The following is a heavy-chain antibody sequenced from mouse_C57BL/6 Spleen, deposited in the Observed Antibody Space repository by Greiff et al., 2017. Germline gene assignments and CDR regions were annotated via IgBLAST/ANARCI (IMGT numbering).Heavy chain of an antibody. J-gene: IGHJ2*01. CDR3: ARLDYGSIYFDY. CDR1: GYTFTSYW. CDR2: IDPSDSYT. D-gene: IGHD1-1*01. Sequence: QVQLQQPGAELVKPGASVKLSCKASGYTFTSYWMQWVKQRPGQGLEWIGEIDPSDSYTNYNQKFKGKATLTVDTSSSTAYMQLSSLTSEDSAVYYCARLDYGSIYFDYWGQGTTLTVSS. V-gene: IGHV1-50*01.